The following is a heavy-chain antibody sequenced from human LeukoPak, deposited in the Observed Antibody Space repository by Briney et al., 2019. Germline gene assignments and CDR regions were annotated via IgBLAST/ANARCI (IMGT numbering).Heavy chain of an antibody. D-gene: IGHD4-17*01. CDR2: IYTSGST. CDR1: GGSISSYY. V-gene: IGHV4-4*07. Sequence: SETLSLTCTVSGGSISSYYWSWIRQPARKGLEWIGRIYTSGSTNYNPSLKSRVTMSVDTSKNQFSLKLSSVTAADTAVYYCARDRRATVTTPHYYYGMDVWGQGTTVTVSS. CDR3: ARDRRATVTTPHYYYGMDV. J-gene: IGHJ6*02.